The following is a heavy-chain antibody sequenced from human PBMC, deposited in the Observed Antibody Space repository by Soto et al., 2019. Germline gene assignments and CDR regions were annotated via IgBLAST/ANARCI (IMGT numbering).Heavy chain of an antibody. CDR3: ASSYGSGYRAFDY. CDR2: INPILSMS. D-gene: IGHD3-10*01. J-gene: IGHJ4*02. V-gene: IGHV1-69*02. CDR1: GDTFSFYS. Sequence: QVQLVQSGAEVRKPGSSVKVSCKASGDTFSFYSINWVRQAPGLGLEWMGRINPILSMSNYAQRFQGRVTMTADKSTRTAYMEVGGLRSEDPAIYYCASSYGSGYRAFDYWGQGALVTVSS.